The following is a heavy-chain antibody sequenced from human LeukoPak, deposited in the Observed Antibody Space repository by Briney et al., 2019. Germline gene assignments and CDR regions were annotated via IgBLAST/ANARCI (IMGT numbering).Heavy chain of an antibody. D-gene: IGHD3-9*01. CDR1: GFTFSSYW. V-gene: IGHV3-74*01. CDR2: INSDGSST. J-gene: IGHJ4*02. CDR3: ARWDILTGSGDY. Sequence: PGGSLRLSCAASGFTFSSYWMNWVRQVPGKGLEWVSRINSDGSSTNYADSVKGRFTISRDNAKNTLYLQMNSLRVEDTAVYYCARWDILTGSGDYWGQGTLVTVSS.